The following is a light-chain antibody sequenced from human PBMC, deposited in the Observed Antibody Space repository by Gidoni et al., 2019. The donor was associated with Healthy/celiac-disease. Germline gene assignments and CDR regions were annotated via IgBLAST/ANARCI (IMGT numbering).Light chain of an antibody. CDR2: DAS. CDR3: QQRSNWPPFT. V-gene: IGKV3-11*01. Sequence: EIVLTQSPATLSLSPGERATLSCRASQSVSSYLAWYQQKPGQAPRLLIYDASNRATGIPARFSGSGSWTDFTLTISSLEPEDFAVYYCQQRSNWPPFTFGGGTKVEIK. CDR1: QSVSSY. J-gene: IGKJ4*01.